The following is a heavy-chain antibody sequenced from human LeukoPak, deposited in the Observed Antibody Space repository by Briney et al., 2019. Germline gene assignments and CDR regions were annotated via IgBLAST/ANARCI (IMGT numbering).Heavy chain of an antibody. V-gene: IGHV4-59*11. CDR2: RHYSGKT. D-gene: IGHD3-22*01. CDR1: GGSISGHY. CDR3: VRLLDNDSSGDPDTFDM. J-gene: IGHJ3*02. Sequence: SETLSLTCTVSGGSISGHYWSWIRQPPGKGLEWIGYRHYSGKTYYSSSLRSRVTMSVDTSKNHFSLKLTSMIAADTAVYYCVRLLDNDSSGDPDTFDMWGQGTMVTVSS.